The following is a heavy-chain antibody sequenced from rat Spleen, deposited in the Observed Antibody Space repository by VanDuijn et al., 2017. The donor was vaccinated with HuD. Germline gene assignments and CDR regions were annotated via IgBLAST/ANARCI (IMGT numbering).Heavy chain of an antibody. CDR1: GFNFNDYW. CDR2: INKDSSKI. CDR3: TTGSY. D-gene: IGHD1-3*01. Sequence: EVKLVESGGGLVQPGRSLKLSCAASGFNFNDYWMGWVRQAPGKGLEWIGEINKDSSKINYIPSLKDKFTISIDNAKSSLYLQMDSLRSEDTATYYCTTGSYWGQGVMVTVSS. V-gene: IGHV4-2*01. J-gene: IGHJ2*01.